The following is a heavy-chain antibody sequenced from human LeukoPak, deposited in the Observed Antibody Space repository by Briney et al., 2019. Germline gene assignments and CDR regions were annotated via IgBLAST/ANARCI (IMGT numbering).Heavy chain of an antibody. Sequence: GGSLRLSCAASGFTFSGSAMHWVRQASGKGLEWVGRIRSKANSYATAYAASVKGRFTISRDDSKNTLYLQMNSLRAEDTAVYYCAKSYDILTGYPFDYWGQGTLVTVSS. D-gene: IGHD3-9*01. J-gene: IGHJ4*02. CDR3: AKSYDILTGYPFDY. V-gene: IGHV3-73*01. CDR1: GFTFSGSA. CDR2: IRSKANSYAT.